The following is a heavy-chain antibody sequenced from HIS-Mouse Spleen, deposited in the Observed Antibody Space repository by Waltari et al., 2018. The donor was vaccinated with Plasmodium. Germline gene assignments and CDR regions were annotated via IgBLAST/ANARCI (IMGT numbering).Heavy chain of an antibody. CDR2: IDWDDDK. Sequence: QVTLRESGPALVKPTQTLTLTCPFSGFSLSTSGMCVSWIRQTPGNALEWLARIDWDDDKYYSTSLKTRLTISKDTSKNQVVLTMTNMDPVDTATYYCARHKKRGQLVRGYFDYWGQGTLVTVSS. D-gene: IGHD6-6*01. CDR3: ARHKKRGQLVRGYFDY. J-gene: IGHJ4*02. CDR1: GFSLSTSGMC. V-gene: IGHV2-70*15.